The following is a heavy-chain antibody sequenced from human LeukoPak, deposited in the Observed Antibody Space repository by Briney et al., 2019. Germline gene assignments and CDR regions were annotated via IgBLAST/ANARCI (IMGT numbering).Heavy chain of an antibody. CDR3: ARGGISAPDDFWSGYYNRRDYYYYYMDV. V-gene: IGHV3-7*01. CDR2: IKQDGREK. J-gene: IGHJ6*03. Sequence: TGGSLRLSCAASGFTFSIYCMSWVRQAPGEGREWVANIKQDGREKYYMSSVKGRFTISRDTTKNALYIQKTSMRAEDTAVYFCARGGISAPDDFWSGYYNRRDYYYYYMDVWGKGTTVTVSS. D-gene: IGHD3-3*01. CDR1: GFTFSIYC.